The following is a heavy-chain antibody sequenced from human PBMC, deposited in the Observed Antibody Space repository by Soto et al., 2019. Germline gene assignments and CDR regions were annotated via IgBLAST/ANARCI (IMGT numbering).Heavy chain of an antibody. CDR2: INSDGSST. Sequence: EVQLVESGGGLVQPGGSLRLSCAASGLTFSSYWMHWVRQAPGKGLVWVSRINSDGSSTSYADSVKGRFTISRDNTKTRMYLQMKRLRAEETAVYDCSLSHTVTTHYRCQGTPVTVSS. CDR1: GLTFSSYW. CDR3: SLSHTVTTHY. J-gene: IGHJ4*02. D-gene: IGHD4-17*01. V-gene: IGHV3-74*01.